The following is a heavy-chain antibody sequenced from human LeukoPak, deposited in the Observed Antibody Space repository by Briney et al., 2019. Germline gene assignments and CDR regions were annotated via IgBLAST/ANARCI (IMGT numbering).Heavy chain of an antibody. D-gene: IGHD1-14*01. Sequence: GGSLRLSCAASGFTFSSYAMHWVRQAPGKGLEWVAVISYDGSNKYYADSVKGRFTISRDNSKNTLYLQMNSLRAEDTAVYYCARVLEVYDAFDIWGQGTMVTVSS. CDR1: GFTFSSYA. J-gene: IGHJ3*02. CDR2: ISYDGSNK. CDR3: ARVLEVYDAFDI. V-gene: IGHV3-30-3*01.